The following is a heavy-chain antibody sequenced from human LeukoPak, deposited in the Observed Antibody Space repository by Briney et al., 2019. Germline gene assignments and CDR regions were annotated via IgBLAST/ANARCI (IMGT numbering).Heavy chain of an antibody. V-gene: IGHV3-53*01. CDR2: IYSGCNI. CDR3: ARGDYGGNYVDY. D-gene: IGHD4-23*01. J-gene: IGHJ4*02. Sequence: VCALRLSCVSSGFTVSSNYMTSVRQAPGKGVDWVAFIYSGCNIYYSDSLRGRFTISSDHSKQPLYLQMNSPRGQDKAVYYCARGDYGGNYVDYWAQRTLVTVSS. CDR1: GFTVSSNY.